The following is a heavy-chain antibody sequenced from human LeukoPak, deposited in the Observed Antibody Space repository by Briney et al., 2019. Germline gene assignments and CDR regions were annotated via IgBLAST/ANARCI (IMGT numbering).Heavy chain of an antibody. D-gene: IGHD5-12*01. Sequence: GGSLRLSCAASGFTFSDYYMSWIRQAPGRGLEWVSYISSSGSTIYYADSVKGRFTISRDNAKNSLYLQMNSLRAEDTAVYYCASCMVATSHYFDFWGRGTLVTVSS. CDR2: ISSSGSTI. J-gene: IGHJ4*02. CDR3: ASCMVATSHYFDF. V-gene: IGHV3-11*04. CDR1: GFTFSDYY.